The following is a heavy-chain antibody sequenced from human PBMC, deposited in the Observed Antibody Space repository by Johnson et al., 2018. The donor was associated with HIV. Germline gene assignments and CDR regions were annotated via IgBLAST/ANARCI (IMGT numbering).Heavy chain of an antibody. V-gene: IGHV3-30*02. CDR1: GFTFSSCG. Sequence: VQLVESGGGVVQPGRSLRLSCAASGFTFSSCGMHWVRQAPGKGLEWVAFIRYDGSNKYYADSVKGRFTISRDNSKNTLYLQMHSLRAEDTAVYYCAKQQLVPDDAFDIWGQGTMVTVSS. CDR2: IRYDGSNK. J-gene: IGHJ3*02. CDR3: AKQQLVPDDAFDI. D-gene: IGHD6-6*01.